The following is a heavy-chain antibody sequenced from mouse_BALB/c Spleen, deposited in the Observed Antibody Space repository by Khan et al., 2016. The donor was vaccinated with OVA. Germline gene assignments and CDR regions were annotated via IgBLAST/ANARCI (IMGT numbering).Heavy chain of an antibody. CDR3: ARELRLGGFAY. Sequence: QVQLKQSGPGLVAPSQSLSIICTVSGFSLTDYGINWIRQPPGKGLEWLGMLWGDGSTDYNSALKSRLSISKDNSKSQVFLKMNSLQTDDTARFYCARELRLGGFAYWGQGTLVTVAA. D-gene: IGHD1-2*01. CDR1: GFSLTDYG. J-gene: IGHJ3*01. CDR2: LWGDGST. V-gene: IGHV2-6-7*01.